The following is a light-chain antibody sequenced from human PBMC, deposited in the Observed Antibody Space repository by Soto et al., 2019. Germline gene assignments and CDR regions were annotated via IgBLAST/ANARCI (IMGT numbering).Light chain of an antibody. Sequence: QSVLTQPASVSGSPGQSITISCTGTSSDVGGYNYVSWYQQHPGKAPKLMIYEVSNRPSGVSNRFSGSKSGNTASLTISGLQAEDEADYFCCSYAGNYRVFGGGTKVTVL. CDR3: CSYAGNYRV. V-gene: IGLV2-14*01. CDR1: SSDVGGYNY. J-gene: IGLJ3*02. CDR2: EVS.